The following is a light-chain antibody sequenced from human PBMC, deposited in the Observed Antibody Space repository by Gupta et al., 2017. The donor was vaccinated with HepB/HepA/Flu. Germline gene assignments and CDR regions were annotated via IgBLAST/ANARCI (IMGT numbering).Light chain of an antibody. J-gene: IGLJ3*02. V-gene: IGLV2-14*03. Sequence: ALTQPASVSGSPGRPITISCRGTSSDIGGYNYVSWYQQHPRKAPKLIIYNVSNRPPGVSNRFSGSKSGNTASLTISGLQAEDETDYYCSSYTNSGTWVFGGGTKLTVL. CDR1: SSDIGGYNY. CDR2: NVS. CDR3: SSYTNSGTWV.